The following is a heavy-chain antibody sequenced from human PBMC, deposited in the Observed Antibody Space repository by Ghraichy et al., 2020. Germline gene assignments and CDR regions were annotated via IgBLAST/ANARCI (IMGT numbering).Heavy chain of an antibody. Sequence: SETLSLTCTVSGGSISSYYWSWIRQPPGKGLEWIGYIYYSGSTNYNPSLKSRVTISVDTSKNQFSLKLSSVTAADTAVYYCARDPGDSGSYPVGYFDYWGQGTLVTVSS. CDR1: GGSISSYY. V-gene: IGHV4-59*01. CDR3: ARDPGDSGSYPVGYFDY. D-gene: IGHD1-26*01. CDR2: IYYSGST. J-gene: IGHJ4*02.